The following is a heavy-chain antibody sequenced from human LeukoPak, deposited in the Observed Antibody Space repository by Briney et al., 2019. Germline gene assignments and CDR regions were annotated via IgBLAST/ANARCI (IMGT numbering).Heavy chain of an antibody. CDR2: ISGSGGST. D-gene: IGHD2-21*02. CDR1: GFTFSSYD. V-gene: IGHV3-23*01. J-gene: IGHJ5*02. CDR3: AKAPLYCGGDCYPPGGNWFDR. Sequence: GGSLRLSCAASGFTFSSYDLSWVGQAPGKGREGVSAISGSGGSTYYTDSVKGRFTISRDNSKNTLYLQTNSLTAEDTDVYDFAKAPLYCGGDCYPPGGNWFDRWGQGSLVTVSS.